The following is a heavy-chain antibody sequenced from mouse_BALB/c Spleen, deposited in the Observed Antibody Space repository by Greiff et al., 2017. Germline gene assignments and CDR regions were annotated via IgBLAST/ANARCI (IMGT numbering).Heavy chain of an antibody. CDR1: GYSFTGYY. V-gene: IGHV1-31*01. Sequence: VQLQQSGPELVKPGASVKISCKASGYSFTGYYMHWVKQSHVKSLEWIGRINPYNGATSYNQNFKDKASLTVDKSSSTAYMELHSLTSEDSAVYYCARGLRSYFDYWGQGTTLTVSS. CDR3: ARGLRSYFDY. CDR2: INPYNGAT. J-gene: IGHJ2*01. D-gene: IGHD2-2*01.